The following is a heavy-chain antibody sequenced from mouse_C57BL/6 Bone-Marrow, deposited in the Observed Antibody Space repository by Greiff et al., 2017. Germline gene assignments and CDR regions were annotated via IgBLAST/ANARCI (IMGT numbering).Heavy chain of an antibody. V-gene: IGHV1-69*01. CDR2: IDPSDSYT. Sequence: QVHVKQPGAELVMPGASVKLSCKASGYTFTSYWMHWVKQRPGQGLEWIGEIDPSDSYTNYNQKFKGESTLTVDKSSSTAYMQLSSLTSEDSAVYYCARGLGFAYWGQGTLVTVSA. J-gene: IGHJ3*01. D-gene: IGHD3-3*01. CDR1: GYTFTSYW. CDR3: ARGLGFAY.